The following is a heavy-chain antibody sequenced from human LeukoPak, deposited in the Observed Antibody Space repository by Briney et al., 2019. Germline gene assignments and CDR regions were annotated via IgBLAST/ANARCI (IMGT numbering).Heavy chain of an antibody. CDR3: ASFWSGSVYYFDY. CDR1: GFSFSSYA. V-gene: IGHV3-30-3*01. D-gene: IGHD3-3*01. Sequence: GGSLRLSCAASGFSFSSYAMHWVRQAPGKGLEWVAVISYDGSNKYYADSVKGRFTISRDNSKNTLYLQMNSLRAEDTAVYYCASFWSGSVYYFDYWGQGTLVTVSS. J-gene: IGHJ4*02. CDR2: ISYDGSNK.